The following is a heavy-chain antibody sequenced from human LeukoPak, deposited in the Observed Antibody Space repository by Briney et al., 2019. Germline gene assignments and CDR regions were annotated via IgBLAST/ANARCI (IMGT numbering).Heavy chain of an antibody. D-gene: IGHD3-10*01. CDR1: GFTFSSYE. J-gene: IGHJ6*03. Sequence: GGSLRLSCAASGFTFSSYEMNWVRQAPGKGLEWVANIKQDGSERYYVDSVKGRFTISRDNAKNSLYLQMNSLRAEDTAVYYCARVSSKAMVRGIITKKNYSYYYMDVWGKGTTVTISS. CDR3: ARVSSKAMVRGIITKKNYSYYYMDV. CDR2: IKQDGSER. V-gene: IGHV3-7*01.